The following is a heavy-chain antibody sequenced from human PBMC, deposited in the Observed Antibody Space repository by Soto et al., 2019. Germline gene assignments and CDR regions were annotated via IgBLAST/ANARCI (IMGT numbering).Heavy chain of an antibody. CDR1: GFTFSSYG. J-gene: IGHJ2*01. CDR2: ISYDGSNK. D-gene: IGHD2-15*01. Sequence: QVQLVESGGGVVQPGRSLRLSCAASGFTFSSYGMHWVRQAPGKGLEWVAVISYDGSNKYYADSVKGRFTISRDNSKNTLYLQMHSLRAEDKAVYYCAKDYIMRGGNWSSDLRGRGNLVTVSS. CDR3: AKDYIMRGGNWSSDL. V-gene: IGHV3-30*18.